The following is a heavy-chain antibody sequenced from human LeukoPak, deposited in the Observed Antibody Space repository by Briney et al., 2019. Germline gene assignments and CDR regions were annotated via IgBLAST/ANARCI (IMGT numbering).Heavy chain of an antibody. CDR2: INLDGSEI. CDR1: GFTFSNYW. CDR3: ARGYSDWLR. V-gene: IGHV3-7*01. Sequence: PGGALTLSCAPSGFTFSNYWMTCFRQGPGEGLNGLANINLDGSEIHFVDSVKGRFTISRDTAKNSLSLQMSGLRVEDKAVYYCARGYSDWLRWGQGTQVTVSS. J-gene: IGHJ4*02. D-gene: IGHD4-11*01.